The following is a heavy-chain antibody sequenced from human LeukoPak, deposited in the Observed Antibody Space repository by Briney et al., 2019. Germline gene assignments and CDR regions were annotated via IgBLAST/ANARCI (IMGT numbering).Heavy chain of an antibody. CDR3: ARGIYCGGDCYSGAQDY. D-gene: IGHD2-21*02. J-gene: IGHJ4*02. CDR1: GFTFSSYS. V-gene: IGHV3-7*04. CDR2: IKQDGSEK. Sequence: GGSLRLSCAASGFTFSSYSMNWVRQAPGKGLEWVANIKQDGSEKYYVDSVKGRFTISRDNAKNSLYLQMNSLRAEDTAVYYCARGIYCGGDCYSGAQDYWGQGTLVTVSS.